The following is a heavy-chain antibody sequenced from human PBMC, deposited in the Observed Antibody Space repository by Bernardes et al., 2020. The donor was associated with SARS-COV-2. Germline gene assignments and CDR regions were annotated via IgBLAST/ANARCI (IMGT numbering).Heavy chain of an antibody. J-gene: IGHJ3*01. Sequence: GGSLRLSCVASGFNFDDYAMSWVRQAPGKGLEWVSGISGNGVVIQYANSVKGRFTISRDDSKTTMYLEMNNLRAEDTAIYYCAKDSDVGCWGYGGLAFDSWGQGTMVTVSS. CDR3: AKDSDVGCWGYGGLAFDS. V-gene: IGHV3-23*01. CDR1: GFNFDDYA. CDR2: ISGNGVVI. D-gene: IGHD2-15*01.